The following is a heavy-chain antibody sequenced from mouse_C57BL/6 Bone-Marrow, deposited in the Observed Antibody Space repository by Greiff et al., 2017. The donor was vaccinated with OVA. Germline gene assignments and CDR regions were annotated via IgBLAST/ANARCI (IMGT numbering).Heavy chain of an antibody. Sequence: VQGVESGPGLVAPSQSLSITCTVSGFSLTSYAISWVRQPPGKGLEWLGVIWTGGGTNYNSALKSRLSISKDNSKSQVFLKMNSLQTDDTARYYCARIYDYDLYAMDYWGQGTSVTVSS. CDR3: ARIYDYDLYAMDY. CDR1: GFSLTSYA. J-gene: IGHJ4*01. V-gene: IGHV2-9-1*01. CDR2: IWTGGGT. D-gene: IGHD2-4*01.